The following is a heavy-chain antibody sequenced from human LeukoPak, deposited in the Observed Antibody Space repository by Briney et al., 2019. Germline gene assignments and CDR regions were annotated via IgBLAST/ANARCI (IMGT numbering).Heavy chain of an antibody. Sequence: TLSLTCAVYGGSFSGYYWSWIRQPPGKGLEWIGEINHSGSTNYNPSLKSRVTISVDTSKNQFSLKLSSVTAADTAVYYCARDRDGSGWTILDYWGQGTLVTVSS. CDR3: ARDRDGSGWTILDY. CDR2: INHSGST. D-gene: IGHD6-19*01. J-gene: IGHJ4*02. V-gene: IGHV4-34*01. CDR1: GGSFSGYY.